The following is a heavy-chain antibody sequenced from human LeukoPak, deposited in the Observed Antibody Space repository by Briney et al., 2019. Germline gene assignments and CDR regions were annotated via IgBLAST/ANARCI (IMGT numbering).Heavy chain of an antibody. CDR2: ISYDGSNK. Sequence: PGRSLRLSCAASGFTFSSYGMHWVRQAPGKGLEWVAVISYDGSNKYYADSVKGRFTISRDNSKNTLYLQMNSLRAEDTAVYYCAKDHRGRIAVAGTVDYWGQGTLVTVSS. CDR1: GFTFSSYG. D-gene: IGHD6-19*01. V-gene: IGHV3-30*18. CDR3: AKDHRGRIAVAGTVDY. J-gene: IGHJ4*02.